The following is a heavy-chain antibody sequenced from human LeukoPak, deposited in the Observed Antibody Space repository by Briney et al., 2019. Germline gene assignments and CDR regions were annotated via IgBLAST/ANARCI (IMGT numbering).Heavy chain of an antibody. J-gene: IGHJ5*02. CDR1: GYTFTDYG. Sequence: ASVKVSCKTSGYTFTDYGITWVRQAPGQGLEWMGGISGYNGDTNYARKLQGRVTMTTDTSTSTAYMQLRSLRSDDTAVYYCARLDCSGGSCYRWFDPWGQGTLVTVSS. V-gene: IGHV1-18*01. CDR2: ISGYNGDT. D-gene: IGHD2-15*01. CDR3: ARLDCSGGSCYRWFDP.